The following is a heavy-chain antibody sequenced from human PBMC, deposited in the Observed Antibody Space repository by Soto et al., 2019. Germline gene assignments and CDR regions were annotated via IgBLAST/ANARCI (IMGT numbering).Heavy chain of an antibody. CDR2: ISATGGTT. CDR3: TKRSRATGGNFDY. CDR1: GFTFTNYA. Sequence: EVQLLESGGGLVQPGGSLRLPCAASGFTFTNYAMSWVRLAPGRGLEWVSAISATGGTTFYADSVKGRFTISRDNSKNTLYLQMSSLRAEDTAVYYCTKRSRATGGNFDYWGQGSLATVSS. V-gene: IGHV3-23*01. J-gene: IGHJ4*02. D-gene: IGHD5-12*01.